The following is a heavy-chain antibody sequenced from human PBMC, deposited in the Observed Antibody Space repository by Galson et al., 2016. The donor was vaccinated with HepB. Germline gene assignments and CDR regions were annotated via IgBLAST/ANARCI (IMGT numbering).Heavy chain of an antibody. CDR1: GFTFSTYA. CDR3: VKEFVATGAVVGDY. J-gene: IGHJ4*02. D-gene: IGHD2-21*01. Sequence: SLRLSCAASGFTFSTYAMGWVRQAPGKGLEWVSAISNSGGITYYADSVKGRFTISRDNSKDTLYLRMNSLRVEDTALYYCVKEFVATGAVVGDYWGQGTLVSVSS. CDR2: ISNSGGIT. V-gene: IGHV3-23*01.